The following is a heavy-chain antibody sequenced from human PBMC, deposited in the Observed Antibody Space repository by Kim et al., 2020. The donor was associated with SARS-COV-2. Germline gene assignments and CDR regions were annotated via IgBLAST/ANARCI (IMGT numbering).Heavy chain of an antibody. J-gene: IGHJ4*01. D-gene: IGHD3-16*02. V-gene: IGHV4-30-2*01. CDR2: IYYSGST. CDR3: ARGPSLRLGELSLFDY. Sequence: SETLSLTCAVSGGSISSGGYSWSWIRQPPGKGLEWIGYIYYSGSTYYNPSLKSRVTISVDRSKNQFSLKLSSVTAAATVVYYCARGPSLRLGELSLFDY. CDR1: GGSISSGGYS.